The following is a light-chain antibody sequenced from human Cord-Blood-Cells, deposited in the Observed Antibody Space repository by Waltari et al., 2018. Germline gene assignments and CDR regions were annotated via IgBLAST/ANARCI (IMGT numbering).Light chain of an antibody. V-gene: IGKV1-39*01. J-gene: IGKJ3*01. Sequence: DIQMTQSPSSLSASVGDRVTITCRASQSISSYLNWYQQKPGKAPKPLIYAASSLQSGVPSRVSGSGSGTDFTLTISSLQPEDFATYYCQQSYSTPLTFGPGTKVDIK. CDR1: QSISSY. CDR3: QQSYSTPLT. CDR2: AAS.